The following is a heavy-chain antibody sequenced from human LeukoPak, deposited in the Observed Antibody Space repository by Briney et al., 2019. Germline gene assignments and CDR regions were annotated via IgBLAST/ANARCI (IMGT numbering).Heavy chain of an antibody. D-gene: IGHD3-22*01. CDR2: IKQDGSEK. V-gene: IGHV3-7*01. J-gene: IGHJ2*01. CDR1: GFTFSSYW. Sequence: PGGSLRLSCAASGFTFSSYWMSWVRQAPGKGLEWVANIKQDGSEKYYVDSVKGRFTISRDNAKNSLYLQMKSLRAEDAAVYYCARDPSSYYDSSGYFGLLDLWGRGTLVTVSS. CDR3: ARDPSSYYDSSGYFGLLDL.